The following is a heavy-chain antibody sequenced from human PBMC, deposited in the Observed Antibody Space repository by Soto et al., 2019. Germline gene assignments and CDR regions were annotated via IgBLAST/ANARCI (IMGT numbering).Heavy chain of an antibody. CDR3: TREVQPVIRREYDY. CDR2: INSDGSST. Sequence: GGSLRLSCAASGFTFSTYWMHWVRQAPGKGLVWVSRINSDGSSTNYADSVKGRFTVSRDNAKNTLYLQMNSLRDEDTAMYYCTREVQPVIRREYDYWGQGALVTVS. CDR1: GFTFSTYW. V-gene: IGHV3-74*01. J-gene: IGHJ4*02.